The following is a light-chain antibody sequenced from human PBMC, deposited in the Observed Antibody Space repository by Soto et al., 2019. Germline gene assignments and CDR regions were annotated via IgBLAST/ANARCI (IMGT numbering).Light chain of an antibody. V-gene: IGKV3-15*01. CDR3: QQYNNWPPT. Sequence: EIVMTQSPATLSVSPGERATPSCRASQRFTSNFAWYQQKPGQAPRPLIYGASTRATGIPARFSGSGSGTEFTLTISSLQSEDFAVYYCQQYNNWPPTFGQGTRLEIK. J-gene: IGKJ5*01. CDR1: QRFTSN. CDR2: GAS.